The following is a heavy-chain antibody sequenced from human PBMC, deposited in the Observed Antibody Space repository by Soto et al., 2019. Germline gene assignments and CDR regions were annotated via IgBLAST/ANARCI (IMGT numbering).Heavy chain of an antibody. D-gene: IGHD3-10*01. V-gene: IGHV3-9*01. Sequence: EVQLVESGGGLVQPGRSLRLSCAASGFTFDDYALHWVRQAPGQGLEWVSGIGWSTNDIGYADSVKGRFTISRDKAKNALDLQMNSLRSEDTAFYYCAKGAGSYPRDYFDYWGQGTLVTVSS. CDR3: AKGAGSYPRDYFDY. CDR2: IGWSTNDI. J-gene: IGHJ4*02. CDR1: GFTFDDYA.